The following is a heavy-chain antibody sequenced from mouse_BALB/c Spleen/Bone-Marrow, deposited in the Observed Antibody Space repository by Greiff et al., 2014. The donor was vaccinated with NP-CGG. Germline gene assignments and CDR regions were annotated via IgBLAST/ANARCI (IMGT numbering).Heavy chain of an antibody. CDR2: IDPENGDT. V-gene: IGHV14-4*02. J-gene: IGHJ3*01. D-gene: IGHD1-2*01. CDR3: NAQNYGYGAWFAY. Sequence: EVMLVESGAELVRSGASVKLSCTASGFNIKGYYMHWVKQRPEQGLEWIGWIDPENGDTEYAPKFQGKATMTADTSSNTAYLQLSSLTSEDTAVYYCNAQNYGYGAWFAYWGQGTLVTVSA. CDR1: GFNIKGYY.